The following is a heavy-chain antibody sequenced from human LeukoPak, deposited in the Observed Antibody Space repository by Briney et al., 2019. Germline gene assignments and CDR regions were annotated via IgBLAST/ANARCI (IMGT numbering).Heavy chain of an antibody. CDR3: ARVLEPAAGVYYGMDV. Sequence: PGGSLRLSCAASGFTFSTNAMNWVRQAPGKGLEWVSAISGSGATTHYTDSVKGRFTISRDNSKNTLYLQMNSLRAEDTAVYYCARVLEPAAGVYYGMDVWGQGTTVTVSS. J-gene: IGHJ6*02. CDR1: GFTFSTNA. CDR2: ISGSGATT. V-gene: IGHV3-23*01. D-gene: IGHD6-13*01.